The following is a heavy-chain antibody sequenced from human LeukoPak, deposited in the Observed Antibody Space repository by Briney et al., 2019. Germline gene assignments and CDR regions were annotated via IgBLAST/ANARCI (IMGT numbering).Heavy chain of an antibody. CDR3: ARAGDNSGYCDS. CDR2: INHRGTT. D-gene: IGHD3-22*01. CDR1: GFSITSYH. V-gene: IGHV4-34*01. J-gene: IGHJ4*02. Sequence: SETLSLTCTVSGFSITSYHWSWIRQPPGKGLEWIGEINHRGTTNYNPSLKSRVTMSVDRSKNQFSLKLSSVTAADTAVYYCARAGDNSGYCDSWGQGILVTVSS.